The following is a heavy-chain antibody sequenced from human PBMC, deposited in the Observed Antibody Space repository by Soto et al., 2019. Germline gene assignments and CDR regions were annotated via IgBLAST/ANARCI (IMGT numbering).Heavy chain of an antibody. CDR1: GGSFSGYY. V-gene: IGHV4-34*01. D-gene: IGHD3-16*02. CDR3: ARGKLSDYVWGSYRYHFDY. Sequence: LSLTCAVYGGSFSGYYWSWIRQPPGKGLEWIGEINHSGSTNYNPSLKSRVTISVDTSKNQFSLKLSSVTAADTAVYYCARGKLSDYVWGSYRYHFDYWGQGTVVTVSS. CDR2: INHSGST. J-gene: IGHJ4*02.